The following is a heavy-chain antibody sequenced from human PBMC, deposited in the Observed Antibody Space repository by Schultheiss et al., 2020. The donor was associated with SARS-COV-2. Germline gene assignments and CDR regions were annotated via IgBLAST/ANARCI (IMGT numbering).Heavy chain of an antibody. CDR3: AREVLYYYDSSGYYVPYYYYGMDV. CDR2: ISYSGST. Sequence: SETLSLTCTVSGGSISSGGYYWSWIRQPPGKGLEWIGSISYSGSTYYNPSLKSRVTMSVDTSKNQFSLKLSSVTAADTAVYYCAREVLYYYDSSGYYVPYYYYGMDVWGQGTTVTVSS. V-gene: IGHV4-39*07. CDR1: GGSISSGGYY. D-gene: IGHD3-22*01. J-gene: IGHJ6*02.